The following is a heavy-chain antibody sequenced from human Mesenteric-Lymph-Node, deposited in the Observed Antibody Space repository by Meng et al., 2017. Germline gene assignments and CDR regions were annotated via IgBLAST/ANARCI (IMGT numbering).Heavy chain of an antibody. CDR2: IYSTGAT. D-gene: IGHD3-10*01. V-gene: IGHV4-31*03. J-gene: IGHJ4*02. CDR3: ARVGLLRFVDD. CDR1: GGSISTGGYY. Sequence: QAQLQESGPGLVKPSQTLSLTCTVSGGSISTGGYYWTWIRQHPGKGLEWIGYIYSTGATFYNPSLKSRLTISIDPSKNQFSLTLSSVTAADTAVYYCARVGLLRFVDDWGQGTLVTVSS.